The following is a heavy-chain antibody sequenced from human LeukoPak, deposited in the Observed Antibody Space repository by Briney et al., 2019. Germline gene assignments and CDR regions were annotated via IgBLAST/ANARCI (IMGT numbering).Heavy chain of an antibody. CDR1: GFTFRNAW. V-gene: IGHV3-15*01. CDR3: TAFESGGFY. J-gene: IGHJ4*02. D-gene: IGHD2-15*01. Sequence: GSLRLSCVGSGFTFRNAWMSWVRQAPGKGLEWVSRIKSKSDGGTIDHAAPVKGRFIISRDDSKNTLYVQMNSLKSEDTAVYYCTAFESGGFYWGQGTLVTVSS. CDR2: IKSKSDGGTI.